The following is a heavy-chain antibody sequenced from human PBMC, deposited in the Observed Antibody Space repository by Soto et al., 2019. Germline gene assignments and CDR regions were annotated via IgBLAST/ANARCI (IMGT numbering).Heavy chain of an antibody. CDR1: GGTYGSDT. J-gene: IGHJ6*02. Sequence: QVQLVQSGAEVKKPGSSAKVSCQASGGTYGSDTISWVRQAPGQGLEWVGGITPMFGKADYAHKFQGRVTITADKSTSTAYMELTSLRSEDTAIYYCARENFTTWNHNYSGMDVWGQGTMVTVSS. CDR2: ITPMFGKA. V-gene: IGHV1-69*06. CDR3: ARENFTTWNHNYSGMDV. D-gene: IGHD1-1*01.